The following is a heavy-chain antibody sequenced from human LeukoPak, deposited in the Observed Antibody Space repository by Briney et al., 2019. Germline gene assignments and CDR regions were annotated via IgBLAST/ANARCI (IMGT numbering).Heavy chain of an antibody. CDR2: IYHSGST. CDR3: ASVSPSY. CDR1: GYSISSGYY. J-gene: IGHJ4*02. Sequence: SETLSLTCTVSGYSISSGYYWGWIRQPPGKGLEWIGEIYHSGSTNYNPSLKSRVTISVDKSKNQFSLKLSSVTAADTAVYYCASVSPSYWGQGTLVTVSS. V-gene: IGHV4-38-2*02. D-gene: IGHD5/OR15-5a*01.